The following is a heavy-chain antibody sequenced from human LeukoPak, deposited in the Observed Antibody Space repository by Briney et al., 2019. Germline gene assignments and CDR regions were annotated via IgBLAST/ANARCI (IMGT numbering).Heavy chain of an antibody. CDR3: AIGGDSSGYFVLDY. CDR1: GGSFSGYY. Sequence: SETLSLTCAVYGGSFSGYYWSWIRQPPGKGLEWIGYIYYSGSTNYNPSLKSRVTISVDTSKNQFSLKLSSVTAADTAVYYCAIGGDSSGYFVLDYWGQGTLVTVSS. CDR2: IYYSGST. J-gene: IGHJ4*02. D-gene: IGHD3-22*01. V-gene: IGHV4-59*01.